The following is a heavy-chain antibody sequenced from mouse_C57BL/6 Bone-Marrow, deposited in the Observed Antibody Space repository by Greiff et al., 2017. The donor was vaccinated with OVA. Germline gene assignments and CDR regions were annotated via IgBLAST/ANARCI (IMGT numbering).Heavy chain of an antibody. CDR1: GFSLTSYG. Sequence: VQRVESGPGLVQPSQSLSITCTVSGFSLTSYGVHWVRQSPGKGLEWLGVIWSGGSTDYNAAFISRLSISKDNSKSQVFFKMNSLQADDTAIYYCARNNGGLRPGHYYAMDYWGQGTSVTVSS. CDR2: IWSGGST. J-gene: IGHJ4*01. CDR3: ARNNGGLRPGHYYAMDY. D-gene: IGHD2-4*01. V-gene: IGHV2-2*01.